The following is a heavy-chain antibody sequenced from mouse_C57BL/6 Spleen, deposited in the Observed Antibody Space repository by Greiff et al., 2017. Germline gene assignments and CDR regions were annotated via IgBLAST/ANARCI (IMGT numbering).Heavy chain of an antibody. CDR3: ARGLLFDY. J-gene: IGHJ2*01. CDR2: INPGSGGT. CDR1: GYAFTNYL. D-gene: IGHD2-1*01. Sequence: VQLKESGAELVRPGTSVKVSCKASGYAFTNYLIEWVTQRPGHCLELIGVINPGSGGTNYNEKFKGKATLTADKSSSTAYMQLSRLTSEDSAVYFCARGLLFDYWGLGTTLPVSS. V-gene: IGHV1-54*01.